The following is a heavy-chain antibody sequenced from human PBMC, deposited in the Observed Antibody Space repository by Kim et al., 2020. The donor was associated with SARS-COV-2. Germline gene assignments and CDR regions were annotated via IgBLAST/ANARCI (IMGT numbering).Heavy chain of an antibody. J-gene: IGHJ5*02. CDR3: ARAYCSGGSCYQPPWFDP. V-gene: IGHV4-59*13. D-gene: IGHD2-15*01. Sequence: SETLSLTCTVSGGSISSYYWSWIRQPPGKGLEWIGYIYYSGSTNYNPSLKSRVTISVDTSKNQFSLKLSSVTAADTAVYYCARAYCSGGSCYQPPWFDPWGQGTLVTVSS. CDR2: IYYSGST. CDR1: GGSISSYY.